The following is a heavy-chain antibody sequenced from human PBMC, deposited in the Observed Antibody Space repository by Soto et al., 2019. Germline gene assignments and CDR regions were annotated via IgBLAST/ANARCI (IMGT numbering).Heavy chain of an antibody. Sequence: SETLSLTCAVYGGSFSGYYWSWIRQPPGKGLEWIGEINHSGSTNYNPSLKSRVTISVDTSKNQFSLKLSSVTAADTAVYYCASPPYGDYYFYWGQGTLVTVSS. J-gene: IGHJ4*02. D-gene: IGHD4-17*01. CDR2: INHSGST. CDR3: ASPPYGDYYFY. V-gene: IGHV4-34*01. CDR1: GGSFSGYY.